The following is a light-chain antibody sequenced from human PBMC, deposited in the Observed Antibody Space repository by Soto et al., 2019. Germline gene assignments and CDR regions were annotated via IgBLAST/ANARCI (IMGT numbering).Light chain of an antibody. CDR2: EVS. CDR1: SSDVGGYKY. V-gene: IGLV2-14*01. CDR3: SSYTSSNTLV. Sequence: QSALTQPASVSGSPGQSITISCTGTSSDVGGYKYVSWYQQHPGKAPKLMIYEVSYRPSGVSNRFSASKSGNTASLTISGLQAEDEADYYCSSYTSSNTLVFGGGTKVTVL. J-gene: IGLJ3*02.